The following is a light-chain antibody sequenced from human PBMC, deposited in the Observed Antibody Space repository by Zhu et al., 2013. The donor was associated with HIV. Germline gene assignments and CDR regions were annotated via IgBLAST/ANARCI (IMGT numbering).Light chain of an antibody. V-gene: IGKV3-15*01. J-gene: IGKJ1*01. Sequence: EIVMTQSPAALSVSPGERATLSCRASQSVNSNLAWYQQNPGQAPRLLIYGASTRATGISARFSGSGSGTEFTLTISSLQSEDFALYFCQQYNNWPRTFGQGTKVEIK. CDR1: QSVNSN. CDR3: QQYNNWPRT. CDR2: GAS.